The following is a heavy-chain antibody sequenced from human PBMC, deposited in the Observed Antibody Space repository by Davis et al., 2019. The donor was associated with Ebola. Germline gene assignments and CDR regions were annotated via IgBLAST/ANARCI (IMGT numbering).Heavy chain of an antibody. Sequence: GESLKISCAASGFKFDDYAMHWVRQAPGRGPEWVAVIWYDGSNRYYIDSVKGRFTISRDNSKNTVYLQMTGLRGEDTAIYYCARGALGVTTRHFDYWGQGTLVTVSS. V-gene: IGHV3-33*01. J-gene: IGHJ4*02. D-gene: IGHD4-17*01. CDR2: IWYDGSNR. CDR3: ARGALGVTTRHFDY. CDR1: GFKFDDYA.